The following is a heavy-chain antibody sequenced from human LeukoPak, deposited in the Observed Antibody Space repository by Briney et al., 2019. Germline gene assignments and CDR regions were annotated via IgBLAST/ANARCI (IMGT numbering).Heavy chain of an antibody. V-gene: IGHV1-18*01. Sequence: ASVKVSCKASGYSFTNYGITWVRQAPRQGLEWMGWISPYNGNTNYAQKLQGRVTMTRDTSTSTAYMELRSLRSDDTAVYYCATYSAAGRTYYFDYWGQGALVTVSS. CDR3: ATYSAAGRTYYFDY. D-gene: IGHD6-13*01. CDR1: GYSFTNYG. CDR2: ISPYNGNT. J-gene: IGHJ4*02.